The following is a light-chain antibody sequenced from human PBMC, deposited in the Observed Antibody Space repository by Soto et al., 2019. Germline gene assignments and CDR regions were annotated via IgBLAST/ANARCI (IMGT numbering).Light chain of an antibody. J-gene: IGKJ1*01. CDR1: QSVSSN. V-gene: IGKV3-15*01. CDR3: QQYNNWPQT. Sequence: EIVMTQSPAPLSLSPGERATLSCRASQSVSSNLAWYQQKPGQAPRLLIYGASTRATGIPARFSGSGSGTEFTLTISSLQSEDFAVYYCQQYNNWPQTFGQGTKVDIK. CDR2: GAS.